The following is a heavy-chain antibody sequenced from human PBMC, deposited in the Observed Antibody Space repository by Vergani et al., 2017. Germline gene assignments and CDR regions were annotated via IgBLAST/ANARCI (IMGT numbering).Heavy chain of an antibody. V-gene: IGHV1-2*02. J-gene: IGHJ3*01. Sequence: QERRVQSGTEVRKSGASVKVSCKASGYTFTGHQIHWFRQVPGQGFQWRGWIKGDSGGANSAQKFQGRVTMTRNRSISTIYMQLSSLRFDDKAIYYCARVLEDSLGSFDLWGQGTKFIVSS. CDR1: GYTFTGHQ. CDR3: ARVLEDSLGSFDL. CDR2: IKGDSGGA. D-gene: IGHD4-11*01.